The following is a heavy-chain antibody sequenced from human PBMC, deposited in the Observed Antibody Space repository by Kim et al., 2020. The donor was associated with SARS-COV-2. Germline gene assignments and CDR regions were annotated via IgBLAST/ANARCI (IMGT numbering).Heavy chain of an antibody. CDR3: AKDGFRSYYGSGSYSSNWFDP. D-gene: IGHD3-10*01. CDR2: ISGSGGST. J-gene: IGHJ5*02. V-gene: IGHV3-23*01. CDR1: GFTFSSYA. Sequence: GGSLRLSCAASGFTFSSYAMSWVRQAPGKGLEWVSAISGSGGSTYYADSVKGRFTISRDNSKNTLYLQMNSLRAEDTAVYYCAKDGFRSYYGSGSYSSNWFDPWGQGTLVTVSS.